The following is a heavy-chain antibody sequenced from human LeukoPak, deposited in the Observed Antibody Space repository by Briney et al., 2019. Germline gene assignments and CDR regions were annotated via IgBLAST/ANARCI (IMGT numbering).Heavy chain of an antibody. Sequence: GGSLRLSCAASGFTFSSYGMHWVRQAPGKGLEWVSAISGSGGSTYYADSVKGRFTISRDNSKNTLYLQMNSLRAEDTAVYYCAKGGPRYSSSWYPYYFDYWGQGTLVTASS. CDR2: ISGSGGST. V-gene: IGHV3-23*01. D-gene: IGHD6-13*01. CDR3: AKGGPRYSSSWYPYYFDY. J-gene: IGHJ4*02. CDR1: GFTFSSYG.